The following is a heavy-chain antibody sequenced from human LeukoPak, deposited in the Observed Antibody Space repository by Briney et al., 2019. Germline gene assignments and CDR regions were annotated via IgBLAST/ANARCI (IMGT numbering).Heavy chain of an antibody. V-gene: IGHV1-69*04. Sequence: GASVKVSCKASGGTFSSYAISWVRQAPGQGLEWMGRIIPILGIANYAQKFQGRVTITADKSTSTAYMELSSLRSEDTAVYYCARVAYYGSGSYAFDIWGQGTMVTVSS. CDR3: ARVAYYGSGSYAFDI. CDR1: GGTFSSYA. J-gene: IGHJ3*02. CDR2: IIPILGIA. D-gene: IGHD3-10*01.